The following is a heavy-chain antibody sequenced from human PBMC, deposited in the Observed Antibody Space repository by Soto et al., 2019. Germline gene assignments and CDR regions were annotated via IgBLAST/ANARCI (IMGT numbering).Heavy chain of an antibody. V-gene: IGHV1-18*01. J-gene: IGHJ4*02. CDR1: GYTFSNYG. CDR2: ISAYNGNT. CDR3: ARDSPPVDY. Sequence: QVQLVQSGAEVKKPGASVKVSCKASGYTFSNYGISWVRQAPGQGLEWMGWISAYNGNTKYAQKLQGRATRPTDTSTSTAYMELRSRRSDDTAVYYCARDSPPVDYWGQGTLVTVSS.